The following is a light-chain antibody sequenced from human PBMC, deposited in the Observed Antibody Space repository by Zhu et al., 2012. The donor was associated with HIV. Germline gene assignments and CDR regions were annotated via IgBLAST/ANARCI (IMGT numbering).Light chain of an antibody. CDR1: LGISGS. V-gene: IGKV1-NL1*01. J-gene: IGKJ4*01. CDR2: AAS. Sequence: DIQMTQSPSSLSASVGDRVTITCRASLGISGSLAWYQQKPGKAPKLLIYAASTLESGVPSRFSGTGSGTDYTLTISSLQPEDFATYHCHQYYKTPRLFGGGTKVEIK. CDR3: HQYYKTPRL.